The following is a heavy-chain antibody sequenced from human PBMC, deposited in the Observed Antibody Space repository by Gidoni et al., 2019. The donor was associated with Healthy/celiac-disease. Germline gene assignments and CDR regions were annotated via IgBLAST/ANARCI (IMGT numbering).Heavy chain of an antibody. J-gene: IGHJ4*02. CDR1: GFTFSSYS. V-gene: IGHV3-21*01. Sequence: EVQLVESGGGLVKPGGSLRLSCAASGFTFSSYSMNWVRQAPGKGLEWVSSISSSSSYIYYADSVKGRFTISRDNAKNSLYLQMNSLRAEDTAVYYCARSGGDFWSGYYYDYWGQGTLVTVSS. CDR2: ISSSSSYI. D-gene: IGHD3-3*01. CDR3: ARSGGDFWSGYYYDY.